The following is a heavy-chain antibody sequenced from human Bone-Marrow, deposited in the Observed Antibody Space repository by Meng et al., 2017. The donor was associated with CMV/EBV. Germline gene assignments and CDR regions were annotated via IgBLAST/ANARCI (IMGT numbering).Heavy chain of an antibody. CDR1: GGSVSSGSYY. CDR2: IYYSGST. V-gene: IGHV4-61*01. D-gene: IGHD6-13*01. Sequence: SETLSLTCTVSGGSVSSGSYYWSWIRQPPGKGLEWIGYIYYSGSTNYNPSLKSRVTISVDTSKNQFSLKLSSVTAADTAVYYCARTPGYSSSWYYDYWGQGTLVTVYS. CDR3: ARTPGYSSSWYYDY. J-gene: IGHJ4*02.